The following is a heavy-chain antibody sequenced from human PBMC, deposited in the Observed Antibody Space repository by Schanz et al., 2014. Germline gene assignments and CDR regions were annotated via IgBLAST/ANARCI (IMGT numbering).Heavy chain of an antibody. Sequence: SCAASGFIFSNYVMHWFRQAPGKGPEWWGVICSDGSTKYYADSVKGRFTLSRENSKNSLYLQRNSLRAEDTDGYNRVREQIMSAAGLVDYWGHGALVIVS. D-gene: IGHD6-13*01. V-gene: IGHV3-33*01. CDR3: VREQIMSAAGLVDY. CDR2: ICSDGSTK. J-gene: IGHJ4*01. CDR1: GFIFSNYV.